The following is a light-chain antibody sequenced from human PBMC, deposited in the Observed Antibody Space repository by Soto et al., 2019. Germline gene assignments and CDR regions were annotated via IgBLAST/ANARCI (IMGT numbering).Light chain of an antibody. V-gene: IGKV1-6*01. J-gene: IGKJ1*01. Sequence: TEMTQSPSSLSASVGDRVTIACRARQYIRSDVAWYQQKPGKAPNLLIYAASSLQGGVPSRFSGSGSGTDFTLTISSLQPEDSATYYCLQDYTYPRTFGHGTKVEV. CDR3: LQDYTYPRT. CDR2: AAS. CDR1: QYIRSD.